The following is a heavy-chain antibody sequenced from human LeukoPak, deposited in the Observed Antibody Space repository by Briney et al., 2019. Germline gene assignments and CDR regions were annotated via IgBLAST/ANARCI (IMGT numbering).Heavy chain of an antibody. CDR3: AKQLGYCSDGSCYFPY. D-gene: IGHD2-15*01. CDR1: GFTFSSSA. CDR2: ISNNGGYT. J-gene: IGHJ4*02. V-gene: IGHV3-23*01. Sequence: GGSLRRSCAASGFTFSSSAMSWVRQAPGKGLEWVSAISNNGGYTYYADSVQGRFTISRDNSKSTLCLQMNSLRAEDTAVYYCAKQLGYCSDGSCYFPYWGQGTLVTVSS.